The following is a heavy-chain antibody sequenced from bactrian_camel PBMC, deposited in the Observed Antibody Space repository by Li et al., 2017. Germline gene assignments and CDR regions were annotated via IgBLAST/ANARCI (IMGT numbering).Heavy chain of an antibody. CDR3: AAPHTAGGNWAPC. Sequence: HVQLVESGGGSVQAGGSLRLSCVASGYVNNRNCMGWFRQGSGKEREVVAVIHTNYGNSYYADSVKGRFTVSQDNAKNTVYLQMNSLKPEDTAVYYCAAPHTAGGNWAPCWGQGTQVTVS. V-gene: IGHV3-3*01. J-gene: IGHJ4*01. CDR1: GYVNNRNC. D-gene: IGHD8*01. CDR2: IHTNYGNS.